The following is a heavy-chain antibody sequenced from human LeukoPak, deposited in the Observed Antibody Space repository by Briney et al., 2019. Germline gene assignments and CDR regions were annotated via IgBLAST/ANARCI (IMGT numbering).Heavy chain of an antibody. CDR2: ISGSGGST. CDR3: AKAVFAQAAAGTHDAFDI. CDR1: GLTFSSYA. Sequence: GGSLRLSCAASGLTFSSYAMSWVRQAPGKGLEWVSAISGSGGSTYYADSVKGRFTISRDNSKNTLYLQMNSLRAEDTAVYYCAKAVFAQAAAGTHDAFDIWGQGTMVTVSS. J-gene: IGHJ3*02. V-gene: IGHV3-23*01. D-gene: IGHD6-13*01.